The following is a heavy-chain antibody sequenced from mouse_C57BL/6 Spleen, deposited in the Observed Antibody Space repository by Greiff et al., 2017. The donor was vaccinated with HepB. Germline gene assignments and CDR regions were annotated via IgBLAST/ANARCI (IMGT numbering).Heavy chain of an antibody. CDR2: IDPSDSYT. CDR1: GYTFTSYW. CDR3: ARALRSYYAMDY. D-gene: IGHD1-1*01. Sequence: QVQLQQPGAELVKPGASVKLSCKASGYTFTSYWMQWVKQRPGQGLEWIGEIDPSDSYTNYNQKFKGKATLTVDTSSSTAYMQLSSLTSEDSAVYYCARALRSYYAMDYWGQGTSVTVSS. V-gene: IGHV1-50*01. J-gene: IGHJ4*01.